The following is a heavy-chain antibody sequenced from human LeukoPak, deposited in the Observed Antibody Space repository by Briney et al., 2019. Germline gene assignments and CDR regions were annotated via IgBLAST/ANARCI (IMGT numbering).Heavy chain of an antibody. CDR3: ARLNPFYYYDSSGYSSKSDY. J-gene: IGHJ4*02. V-gene: IGHV4-34*01. D-gene: IGHD3-22*01. Sequence: SVTLSLPCAVYGGSFSGYYWSWIRHPPGKGLEWIGEINHSGSTNYNPSLKSRVTISVDTSKNQFSLKLSSVTAADTAVYYCARLNPFYYYDSSGYSSKSDYWGQGTLVTVSS. CDR1: GGSFSGYY. CDR2: INHSGST.